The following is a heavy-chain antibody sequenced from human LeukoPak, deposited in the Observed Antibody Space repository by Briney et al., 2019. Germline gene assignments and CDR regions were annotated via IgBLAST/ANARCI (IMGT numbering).Heavy chain of an antibody. CDR3: ARAVRTYDSGGDYLDAFDI. D-gene: IGHD3-22*01. J-gene: IGHJ3*02. CDR2: ITSDGSST. V-gene: IGHV3-74*01. CDR1: GFTFSTYW. Sequence: PGGSLRLSCAASGFTFSTYWVHWVRQAPGKGLAWVSRITSDGSSTSYADSVKGRFTISRDNTKNTLYLQVKSLRAEDTAVYYCARAVRTYDSGGDYLDAFDIWGQGTMVTVSS.